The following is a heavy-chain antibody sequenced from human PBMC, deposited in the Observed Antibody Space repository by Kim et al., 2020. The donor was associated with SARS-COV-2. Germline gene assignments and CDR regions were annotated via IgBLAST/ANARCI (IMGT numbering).Heavy chain of an antibody. Sequence: GGSLRLSCAASGFTVSSNYMSWVRQAPGKGLEWVSVIYSGGSTYYADSVKGRFTISRHNSKNTLYLQMNSLRAEDTAVYYCARDRRIAAAGPSYYGMDVCGQRTTVTVSS. CDR1: GFTVSSNY. V-gene: IGHV3-53*04. CDR3: ARDRRIAAAGPSYYGMDV. D-gene: IGHD6-13*01. CDR2: IYSGGST. J-gene: IGHJ6*02.